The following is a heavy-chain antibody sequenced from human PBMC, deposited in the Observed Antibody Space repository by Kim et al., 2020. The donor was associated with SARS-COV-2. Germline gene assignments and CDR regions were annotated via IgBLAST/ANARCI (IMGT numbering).Heavy chain of an antibody. CDR3: ASSDTAMALGGYYYYYGMDV. J-gene: IGHJ6*02. CDR2: IIPIFGTA. Sequence: SVKVSCKASGGTFSSYAISWVRQAPGQGLEWMGGIIPIFGTANYAQKFQGRVTITADESTSTAYMELSSLRSEDTAVYYCASSDTAMALGGYYYYYGMDVWGQGTTVTVSS. V-gene: IGHV1-69*13. D-gene: IGHD5-18*01. CDR1: GGTFSSYA.